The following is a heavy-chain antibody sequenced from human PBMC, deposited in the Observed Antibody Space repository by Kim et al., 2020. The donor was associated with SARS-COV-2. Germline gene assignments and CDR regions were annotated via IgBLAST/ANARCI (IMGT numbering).Heavy chain of an antibody. CDR3: ARGGSRLRRTQEAFDI. CDR2: IYSGGST. J-gene: IGHJ3*02. Sequence: GGSLRLSCAASGFTVSSNYMSWVRQAPGKGLEWVSVIYSGGSTYYADSVKGRFTISRDNSKNTLYLQMNSLRAEDTAVYYCARGGSRLRRTQEAFDIWGQGTMVTVSS. V-gene: IGHV3-53*01. CDR1: GFTVSSNY. D-gene: IGHD5-12*01.